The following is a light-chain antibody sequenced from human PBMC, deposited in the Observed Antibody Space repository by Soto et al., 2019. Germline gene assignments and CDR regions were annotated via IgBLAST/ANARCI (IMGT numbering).Light chain of an antibody. V-gene: IGLV2-14*01. CDR3: SSYTGSSTRYV. CDR2: EVS. Sequence: QSALTQPASVSGSPGQSITISCTGTRNDVGGYDYVSWYQHHPGKAPKLMIYEVSDRPSGVSNRFSGSKSGNTASLTISGLQAEDEADYYCSSYTGSSTRYVFGTGTKVTVL. CDR1: RNDVGGYDY. J-gene: IGLJ1*01.